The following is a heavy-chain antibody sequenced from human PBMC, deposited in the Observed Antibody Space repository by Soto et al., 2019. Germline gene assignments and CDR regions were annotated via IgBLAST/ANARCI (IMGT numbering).Heavy chain of an antibody. CDR2: IYHSGTT. V-gene: IGHV4-4*02. Sequence: SETLSLTCAVSDGSISSDDWWTWVRQTPGKGLEWIGEIYHSGTTNYNPSLMSRVTIAVDKAKSQFSLRLDSVTAADTAVYYCARSDCYGVCRGKWLDPWGQGILVTVSS. D-gene: IGHD2-21*02. CDR3: ARSDCYGVCRGKWLDP. CDR1: DGSISSDDW. J-gene: IGHJ5*02.